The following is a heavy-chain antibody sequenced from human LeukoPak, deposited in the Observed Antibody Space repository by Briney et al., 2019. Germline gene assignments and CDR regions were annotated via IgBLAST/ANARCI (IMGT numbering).Heavy chain of an antibody. CDR3: AKGGYVWGSYRYTYYFDY. CDR1: GFTVSSNY. Sequence: GGSLRLSCAASGFTVSSNYMSWVRQAPGKGLEWVSVIYSGGSTYYADSVKGRFTISRDNSKNTLYLQMNSLRAEDTAVYYCAKGGYVWGSYRYTYYFDYWGQGTLVTVSS. V-gene: IGHV3-66*01. J-gene: IGHJ4*02. CDR2: IYSGGST. D-gene: IGHD3-16*02.